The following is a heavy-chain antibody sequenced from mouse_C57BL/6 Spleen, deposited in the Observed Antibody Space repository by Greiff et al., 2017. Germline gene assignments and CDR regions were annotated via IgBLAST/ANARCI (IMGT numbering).Heavy chain of an antibody. J-gene: IGHJ1*03. CDR2: IDPSDSCT. D-gene: IGHD4-1*02. CDR1: GYTFTSYW. CDR3: AREEQLGIYWYFDV. Sequence: VKLQQPGAELVRPGTSVKLSCKASGYTFTSYWMHWVKQRPGQGLEWIGVIDPSDSCTNYNQKFKGKATLTVDTSSSTAYLQLSSLTSEDSAVXCGAREEQLGIYWYFDVWGTGTTVTVSS. V-gene: IGHV1-59*01.